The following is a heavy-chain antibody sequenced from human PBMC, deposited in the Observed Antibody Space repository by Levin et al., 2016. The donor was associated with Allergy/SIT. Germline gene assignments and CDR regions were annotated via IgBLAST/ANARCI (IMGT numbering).Heavy chain of an antibody. CDR1: GYIFSSKA. CDR2: ITTYNANT. J-gene: IGHJ4*02. V-gene: IGHV1-18*01. Sequence: ASVKVSCKASGYIFSSKAIHWVRQAPGQGLEWMGWITTYNANTKYAQKLQGRVTITIDTSTSTAYMELRSLRSDDTAVYYCARGDYFDYWGQGTLVTVSS. CDR3: ARGDYFDY.